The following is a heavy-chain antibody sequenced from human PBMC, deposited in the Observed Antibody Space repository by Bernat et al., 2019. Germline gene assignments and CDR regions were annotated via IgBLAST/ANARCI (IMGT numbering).Heavy chain of an antibody. CDR1: GFTFSSYA. V-gene: IGHV3-30*04. Sequence: QVQLVESGGGVVQPGRSLRLSCAASGFTFSSYAMHWVRQAPGKGLEWVAVISYDGSDEYYADSVKGRFTISRDNSKNTLSLQMNSLRAEDTAVYYCAHGGKKDTSNTIFDSWGQGTLVAVSS. CDR3: AHGGKKDTSNTIFDS. CDR2: ISYDGSDE. D-gene: IGHD2-2*01. J-gene: IGHJ4*02.